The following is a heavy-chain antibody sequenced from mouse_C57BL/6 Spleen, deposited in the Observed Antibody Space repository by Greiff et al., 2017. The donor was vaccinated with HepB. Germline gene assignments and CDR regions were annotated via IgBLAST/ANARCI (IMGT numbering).Heavy chain of an antibody. Sequence: EVQVVESGGGLVQPGGSLKLSCAASGFTFSDYYMYWVRQTPEKRLEWVAYISNGGGSTYYPDTVKGRFTISRDNAKNTLYLQMSRLKSEDTAMYYCARDWGTVVATDYAMDYWGQGTSVTVSS. D-gene: IGHD1-1*01. CDR3: ARDWGTVVATDYAMDY. J-gene: IGHJ4*01. CDR2: ISNGGGST. V-gene: IGHV5-12*01. CDR1: GFTFSDYY.